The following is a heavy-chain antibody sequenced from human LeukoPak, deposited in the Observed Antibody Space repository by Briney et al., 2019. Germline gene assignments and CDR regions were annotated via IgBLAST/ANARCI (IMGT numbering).Heavy chain of an antibody. CDR1: GFTFSSYW. J-gene: IGHJ4*02. Sequence: PGGSLRLSCAASGFTFSSYWMSWVRQAPGKGLEWVANIKQDGSEKYYVDSVKGRFTISRDNAKNSLYLQMNSLRVEDTAVYYCARRPGGYSSRPTYYFDYWGQGTLVTVSS. CDR2: IKQDGSEK. CDR3: ARRPGGYSSRPTYYFDY. D-gene: IGHD6-13*01. V-gene: IGHV3-7*01.